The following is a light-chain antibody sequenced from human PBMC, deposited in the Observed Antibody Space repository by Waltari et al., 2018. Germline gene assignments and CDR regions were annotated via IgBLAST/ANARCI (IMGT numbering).Light chain of an antibody. CDR3: QQYYSSPYT. CDR1: QSVLSRSNNKNY. CDR2: WAS. V-gene: IGKV4-1*01. J-gene: IGKJ2*01. Sequence: DIVMTQSPDSLAVSMGERATINCKSSQSVLSRSNNKNYLTWYQQKPGQPPKGRIYWASTRESGVSDRFSGSGSGTDFTLTISSLQAEDVAVYYCQQYYSSPYTFGQGTKLEIK.